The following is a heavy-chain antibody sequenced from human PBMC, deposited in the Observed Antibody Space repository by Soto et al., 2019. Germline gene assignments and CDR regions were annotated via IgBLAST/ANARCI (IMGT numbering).Heavy chain of an antibody. CDR3: AADYASGSWRFDY. CDR1: GGSISSSSYY. CDR2: IYYSGRT. Sequence: SETLSLTCTVSGGSISSSSYYWSWIRQPPGKGLEWIGYIYYSGRTTYNPSLKSRLTISLDTSKNQFSLRLTSVTAADTAVYYCAADYASGSWRFDYWGQGALVTVSS. D-gene: IGHD3-10*01. V-gene: IGHV4-61*01. J-gene: IGHJ4*02.